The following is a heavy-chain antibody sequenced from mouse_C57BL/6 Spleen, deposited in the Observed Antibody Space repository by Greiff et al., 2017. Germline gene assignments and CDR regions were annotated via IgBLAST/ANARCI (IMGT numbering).Heavy chain of an antibody. D-gene: IGHD2-1*01. V-gene: IGHV1-62-2*01. J-gene: IGHJ3*01. Sequence: VQLKESGAELVKPGASVKLSCKASGYTFTEYTIHWVKQRSGQGLEWIGWFYPGSGSTTYNEKFKDKATLTADKSSSAVYMGRSRLTAEDSAVYCCARHEEDGNWFAYWGQGTLVTVSA. CDR3: ARHEEDGNWFAY. CDR1: GYTFTEYT. CDR2: FYPGSGST.